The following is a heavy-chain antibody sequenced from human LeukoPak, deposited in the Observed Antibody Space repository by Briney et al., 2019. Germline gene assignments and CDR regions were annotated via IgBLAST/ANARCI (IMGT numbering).Heavy chain of an antibody. CDR1: GYTFTSYY. CDR3: ARVWPCRGGVCPDVFEY. CDR2: INPSGGST. D-gene: IGHD2-8*02. Sequence: VASVKVSCKASGYTFTSYYMHWVRQAPGQGLEWMGIINPSGGSTSYAQKFQGRVTMTRDTSITTVYMELSRLRSDDTAVYYCARVWPCRGGVCPDVFEYWGQGTPVTVSS. V-gene: IGHV1-46*01. J-gene: IGHJ4*02.